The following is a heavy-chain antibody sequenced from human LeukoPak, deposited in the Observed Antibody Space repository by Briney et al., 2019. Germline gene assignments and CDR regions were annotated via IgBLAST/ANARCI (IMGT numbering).Heavy chain of an antibody. Sequence: GGSLRLSCAASGFTFTSYGMRWVRQAPGKGLEWVSVIYDDGSKPHYADSVKGRFTIARDDSKNTLFLQMTSLRAEDTAVYYCARVGYCGRAWPADYWGQGTLVIVSA. J-gene: IGHJ4*02. CDR1: GFTFTSYG. CDR2: IYDDGSKP. CDR3: ARVGYCGRAWPADY. V-gene: IGHV3-33*08. D-gene: IGHD2-21*01.